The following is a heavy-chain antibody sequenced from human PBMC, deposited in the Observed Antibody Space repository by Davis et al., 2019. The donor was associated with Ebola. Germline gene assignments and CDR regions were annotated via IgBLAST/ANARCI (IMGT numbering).Heavy chain of an antibody. CDR1: GFTFRSYW. J-gene: IGHJ4*02. V-gene: IGHV3-74*01. CDR3: ARDTGTFYVDY. CDR2: INSDGSST. Sequence: HTGGSLRLSCAASGFTFRSYWMHWVRQAPGKGLVWVSRINSDGSSTSYADSVKGRFTISRDNAKNTVYLQMNSLRAEDTAVYYCARDTGTFYVDYWGQGTLVTVSS. D-gene: IGHD1/OR15-1a*01.